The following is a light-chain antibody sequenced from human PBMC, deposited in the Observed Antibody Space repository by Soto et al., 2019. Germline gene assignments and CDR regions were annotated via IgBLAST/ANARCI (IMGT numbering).Light chain of an antibody. Sequence: DIQMTQSPSSLSASVGDRVTITCRASLGISTYLAWYQQKPGKVPRLLIYSASTLQGGVPSRFSGSGSGTEFTLTISSLQPEDFASYYCQQLDRYPFTFGGGTKVDIK. CDR2: SAS. CDR3: QQLDRYPFT. V-gene: IGKV1-9*01. J-gene: IGKJ4*01. CDR1: LGISTY.